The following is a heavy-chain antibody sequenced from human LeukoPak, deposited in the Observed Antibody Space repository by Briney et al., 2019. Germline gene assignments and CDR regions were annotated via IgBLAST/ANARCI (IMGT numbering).Heavy chain of an antibody. V-gene: IGHV3-48*03. Sequence: GGSLRLSCAASGFTFSSYEMNWVRQAPGKGLKWVSYISSSGSTIYYADSVRGRFTISRDNAENSLYLQMNSLRDEDTAVYYCARDPYSGGYGAYYYYYMDVWGKGTTVTVSS. CDR2: ISSSGSTI. CDR1: GFTFSSYE. D-gene: IGHD6-19*01. J-gene: IGHJ6*03. CDR3: ARDPYSGGYGAYYYYYMDV.